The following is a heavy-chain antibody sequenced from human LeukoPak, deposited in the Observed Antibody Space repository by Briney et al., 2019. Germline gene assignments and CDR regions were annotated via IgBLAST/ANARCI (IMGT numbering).Heavy chain of an antibody. CDR2: IKQDGSEK. CDR1: GFTFSSYW. V-gene: IGHV3-7*01. CDR3: ARVATRYSGSYYGRTGWYFDL. Sequence: GGSLRLSCAASGFTFSSYWMSWVRQAPGKGLEWVANIKQDGSEKYYVDSVKGRFTISRDNAKNSLYLQMNSLRAEDTAVYYCARVATRYSGSYYGRTGWYFDLWGRGTLVTVSS. J-gene: IGHJ2*01. D-gene: IGHD1-26*01.